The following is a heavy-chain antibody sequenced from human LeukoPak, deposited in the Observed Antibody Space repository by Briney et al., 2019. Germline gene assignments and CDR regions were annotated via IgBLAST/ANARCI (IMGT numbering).Heavy chain of an antibody. CDR2: VYYGGTT. CDR3: ARRATTVTTGYYYYYMDV. V-gene: IGHV4-39*02. CDR1: GGSINSRSYY. Sequence: SETLSLTCTVSGGSINSRSYYWGWIRQPPGKGLEWIGSVYYGGTTYYNPSLKSRVTISEDTSKNHFSLKLSSVTAADTAVYYCARRATTVTTGYYYYYMDVWGKGTTVTVSS. D-gene: IGHD4-17*01. J-gene: IGHJ6*03.